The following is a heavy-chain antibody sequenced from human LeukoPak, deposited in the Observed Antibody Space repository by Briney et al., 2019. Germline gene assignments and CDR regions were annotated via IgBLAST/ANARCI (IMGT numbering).Heavy chain of an antibody. CDR2: ISAYNGNT. V-gene: IGHV1-18*01. CDR3: ARAPGDYDSSGSLDY. CDR1: GYTFTSYG. J-gene: IGHJ4*02. Sequence: ASVKVSCKASGYTFTSYGISWVRQAPGQGLEWMGWISAYNGNTNYAQKFQGRVTMTRDTSISTAYMELSSLRSEDTAVYYCARAPGDYDSSGSLDYWGQGTLVTVSS. D-gene: IGHD3-22*01.